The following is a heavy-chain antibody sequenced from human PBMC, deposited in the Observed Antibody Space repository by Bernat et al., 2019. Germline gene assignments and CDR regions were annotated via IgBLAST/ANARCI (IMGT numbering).Heavy chain of an antibody. J-gene: IGHJ5*02. V-gene: IGHV4-31*03. D-gene: IGHD3-22*01. CDR3: ARVVRITMIVVADLGVNWFDP. CDR2: IYYSGST. CDR1: GGSISSGGYY. Sequence: QVQLQESGPGLVKPSQTLSLTCTVSGGSISSGGYYWSWIRQHPGKCLEWIGYIYYSGSTYYNPSLKSRVTISVDTSKNQFSLKLSSVTAADTAVYYCARVVRITMIVVADLGVNWFDPWGQGTLVTVSS.